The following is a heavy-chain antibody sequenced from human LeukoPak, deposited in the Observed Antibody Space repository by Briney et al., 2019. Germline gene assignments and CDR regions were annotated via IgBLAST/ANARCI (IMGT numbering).Heavy chain of an antibody. D-gene: IGHD4-11*01. V-gene: IGHV4-39*07. CDR2: VYHSGIT. Sequence: SGALSLTCPVSGGSITNTNYYWAWIRPPPRGGREWIGSVYHSGITYYPPSLKSRVSISVDTSKNQFSLKVTSVTAADTAVYYCAREWQYQFDYWGQGSLVTVSS. J-gene: IGHJ4*02. CDR3: AREWQYQFDY. CDR1: GGSITNTNYY.